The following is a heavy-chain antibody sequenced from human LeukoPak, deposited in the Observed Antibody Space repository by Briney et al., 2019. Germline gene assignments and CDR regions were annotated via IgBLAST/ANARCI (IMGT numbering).Heavy chain of an antibody. J-gene: IGHJ6*02. CDR1: GGSISSGGYY. D-gene: IGHD2-15*01. CDR3: ARDTDIVVVVAARYYYYYGMDV. V-gene: IGHV4-31*03. Sequence: PSETLSLTCTVSGGSISSGGYYWSWIRQHPGKGLEWIGYIYYSGSTYYNPSLKSRVTISVDTSKNQFSLKLSSVTAADTAVYYCARDTDIVVVVAARYYYYYGMDVWGQGTTVTVSS. CDR2: IYYSGST.